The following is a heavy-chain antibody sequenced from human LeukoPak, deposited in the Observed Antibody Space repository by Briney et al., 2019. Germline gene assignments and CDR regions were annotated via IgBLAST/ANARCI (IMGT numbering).Heavy chain of an antibody. CDR3: ARDPSRVTTPEYNWFDP. CDR1: GYTFTSYY. CDR2: INPSGGST. V-gene: IGHV1-46*01. J-gene: IGHJ5*02. D-gene: IGHD4-17*01. Sequence: ASVKVSCKAFGYTFTSYYMHWVRQAPGQGLEWMGIINPSGGSTSYAQKFQGRVTMTRDTSTSTVYMELSSLRSEDTAVYYCARDPSRVTTPEYNWFDPWGQGTLVTVSS.